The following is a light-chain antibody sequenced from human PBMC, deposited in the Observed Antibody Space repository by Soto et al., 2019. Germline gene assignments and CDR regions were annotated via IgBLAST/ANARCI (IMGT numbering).Light chain of an antibody. CDR1: SSDVGGYNS. Sequence: QSALTQPPSASGSPGQSVTISCTGTSSDVGGYNSVSWYQQHPGKAPKLMIYEVSKRPSGVPDRFSGSKSGTTASLTVSGLQAEDEADYYCSSYAGSNNLVFGGGTKLTVL. J-gene: IGLJ2*01. CDR3: SSYAGSNNLV. V-gene: IGLV2-8*01. CDR2: EVS.